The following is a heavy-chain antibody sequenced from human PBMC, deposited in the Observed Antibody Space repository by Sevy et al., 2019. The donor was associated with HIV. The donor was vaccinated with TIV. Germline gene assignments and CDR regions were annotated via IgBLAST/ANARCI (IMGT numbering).Heavy chain of an antibody. Sequence: GGSLRLSCAASGFTFSNAWMSWVRQAPGKGLEWVGRIKSKTDGGTTDYAAPVKGRFNISRDDSKNTLYLQMNSLKTEDTAVYYCTTDLGYCSGGSCYSPYSSGWGDAFDIWGQGTMVTVSS. CDR2: IKSKTDGGTT. V-gene: IGHV3-15*01. CDR1: GFTFSNAW. D-gene: IGHD2-15*01. CDR3: TTDLGYCSGGSCYSPYSSGWGDAFDI. J-gene: IGHJ3*02.